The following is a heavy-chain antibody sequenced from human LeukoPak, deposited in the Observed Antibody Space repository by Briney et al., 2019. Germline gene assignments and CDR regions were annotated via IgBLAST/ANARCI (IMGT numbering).Heavy chain of an antibody. CDR1: GFTFSSFG. CDR2: ISYDGSNK. Sequence: GGSLRLSCAASGFTFSSFGMHWVRQAPGKGLEWVAVISYDGSNKYYADSVKGRFTISRDNSKNTLYLQMNSLRPEDTAVYYCAKDRGRRGDWYFDLWGRGTLVTVSS. D-gene: IGHD3-16*01. J-gene: IGHJ2*01. CDR3: AKDRGRRGDWYFDL. V-gene: IGHV3-30*18.